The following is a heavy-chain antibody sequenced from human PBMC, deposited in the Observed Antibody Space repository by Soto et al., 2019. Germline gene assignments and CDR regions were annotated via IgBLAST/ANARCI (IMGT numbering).Heavy chain of an antibody. V-gene: IGHV1-8*01. CDR2: MNPNSGNT. D-gene: IGHD3-9*01. Sequence: ASVKVSCKASGYTFTSYDINWVRQATGQGLEWMGWMNPNSGNTGYAQKFQGRVTMTRNTSISTAYMELSSLRSEDTAVYYCARGIYDILTGYSNNYYYMDVWSKGTTVTVSS. J-gene: IGHJ6*03. CDR3: ARGIYDILTGYSNNYYYMDV. CDR1: GYTFTSYD.